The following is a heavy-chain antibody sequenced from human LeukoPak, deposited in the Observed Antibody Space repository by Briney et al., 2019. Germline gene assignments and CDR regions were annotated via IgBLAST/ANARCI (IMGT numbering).Heavy chain of an antibody. CDR2: IYYSGST. CDR3: ARDLYYYDSSGYYETYYYYYMDV. CDR1: GGSISSYY. J-gene: IGHJ6*03. D-gene: IGHD3-22*01. V-gene: IGHV4-59*12. Sequence: SETLSLTCTVSGGSISSYYWSWIRQPPGKGLEWIGYIYYSGSTNYNPSLKSRVTMSVDTSKNQFSLKLSSVTAADTAVYYCARDLYYYDSSGYYETYYYYYMDVWGKGTTVTISS.